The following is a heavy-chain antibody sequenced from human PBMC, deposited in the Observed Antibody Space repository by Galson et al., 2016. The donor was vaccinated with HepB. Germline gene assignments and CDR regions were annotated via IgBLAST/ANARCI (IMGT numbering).Heavy chain of an antibody. D-gene: IGHD3-3*01. CDR3: ARVAAKESWGNTIRGVVSNWFDP. CDR1: GFTFSTYT. V-gene: IGHV3-21*01. J-gene: IGHJ5*02. Sequence: SLRLSCAASGFTFSTYTMNWVRQAPGKGLEWVSSISSSSFFIYYADTVKGRFTISRDNANNSLYLQMNSLRAEDTAVYYCARVAAKESWGNTIRGVVSNWFDPWCQGTLVTVSS. CDR2: ISSSSFFI.